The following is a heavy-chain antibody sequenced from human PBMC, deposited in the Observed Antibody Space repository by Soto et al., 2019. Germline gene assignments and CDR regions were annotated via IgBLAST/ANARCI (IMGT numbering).Heavy chain of an antibody. Sequence: SLRLSCVHCVLTFEEHAMHWIRLAPLNVNEWVSGTNWNSGITGYADNVKGRFTISRDNANNSLHLEMNSLRTEDTALHHCARGRGALTVVSNWFDPWGQGTLVTVSS. CDR1: VLTFEEHA. D-gene: IGHD3-22*01. CDR3: ARGRGALTVVSNWFDP. V-gene: IGHV3-20*01. J-gene: IGHJ5*02. CDR2: TNWNSGIT.